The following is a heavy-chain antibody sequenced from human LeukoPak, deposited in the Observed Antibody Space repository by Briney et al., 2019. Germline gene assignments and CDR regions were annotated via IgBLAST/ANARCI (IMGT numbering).Heavy chain of an antibody. CDR3: ARVRSTVTTSYFDY. Sequence: SETLSLTCTVSGGSVSSGSYYWSWIRQPPGKGLEWIGYIYYSGSTNYNPSLKSRVTISVDTSKNQFSLELSSVTAADTAVYYCARVRSTVTTSYFDYWGQGTLVTVSS. CDR2: IYYSGST. V-gene: IGHV4-61*01. D-gene: IGHD4-17*01. CDR1: GGSVSSGSYY. J-gene: IGHJ4*02.